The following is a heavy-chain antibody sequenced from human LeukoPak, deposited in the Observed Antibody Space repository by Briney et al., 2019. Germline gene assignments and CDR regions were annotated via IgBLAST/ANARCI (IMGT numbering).Heavy chain of an antibody. CDR2: IKEDGSEK. V-gene: IGHV3-7*05. D-gene: IGHD1/OR15-1a*01. J-gene: IGHJ6*02. Sequence: QTGGSLRRSCAASGFTFSNYWMSWVRQAPGKGLEWVANIKEDGSEKYYVDSMKGRFTISRDNAKKSLYLQMNSLSAEDTAVYHCVTNNMDVWGQGTTVTVSS. CDR1: GFTFSNYW. CDR3: VTNNMDV.